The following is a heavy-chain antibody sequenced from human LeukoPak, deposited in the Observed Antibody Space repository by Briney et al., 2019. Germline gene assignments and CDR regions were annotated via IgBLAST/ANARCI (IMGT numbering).Heavy chain of an antibody. V-gene: IGHV3-7*01. CDR1: GFTFSSYW. Sequence: GGSLRLSCAASGFTFSSYWMSWVRQAPGKGLEWVANIKQDGSEKYYVDSVKGRFTISRDNAKNSLYLQMNSLRAEDTAVYYCAKFADCSGGSCYRNFDYWGQGTLVTVSS. J-gene: IGHJ4*02. CDR2: IKQDGSEK. D-gene: IGHD2-15*01. CDR3: AKFADCSGGSCYRNFDY.